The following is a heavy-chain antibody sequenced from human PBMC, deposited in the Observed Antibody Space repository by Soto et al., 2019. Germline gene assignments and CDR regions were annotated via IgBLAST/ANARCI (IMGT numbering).Heavy chain of an antibody. D-gene: IGHD2-15*01. J-gene: IGHJ4*02. CDR2: VMPILGTA. CDR1: GGSLRNSV. V-gene: IGHV1-69*01. Sequence: QVQLVQSGAEVKKPGSSVKVSCTASGGSLRNSVISWVRQAPAQRLEWMGGVMPILGTANYAQKFQGRVTMTADEATSTAYMDLSSLSPDNTAVYYCAILGHPGHWGPGTLVIVSS. CDR3: AILGHPGH.